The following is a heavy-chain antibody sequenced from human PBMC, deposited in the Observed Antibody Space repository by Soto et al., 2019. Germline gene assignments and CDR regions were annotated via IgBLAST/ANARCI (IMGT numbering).Heavy chain of an antibody. CDR3: ARSPIPRYYYDSSGYSPTNDY. D-gene: IGHD3-22*01. Sequence: ASVKVSCKASGGTFSSYAISWVRHAPGQGLEWMGGIIPIFGTANYAQKFQGRVTITADKSTSTAYMELSSLRSEDTAVYYCARSPIPRYYYDSSGYSPTNDYWGQGTLVTVSS. CDR1: GGTFSSYA. V-gene: IGHV1-69*06. CDR2: IIPIFGTA. J-gene: IGHJ4*02.